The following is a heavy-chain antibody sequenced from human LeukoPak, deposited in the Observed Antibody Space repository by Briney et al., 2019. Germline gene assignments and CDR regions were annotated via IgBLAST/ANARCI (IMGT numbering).Heavy chain of an antibody. CDR1: GFSVRTNF. V-gene: IGHV3-53*01. CDR3: ARVTGGNGDY. CDR2: IYTGGGT. Sequence: PGGSLRLSCAVSGFSVRTNFMSWVRQAPGKGLEWVSVIYTGGGTDHADSVKGRFTISRDNAKNSLYLQMNSLRAEDTAVYYCARVTGGNGDYWGQGTLVTVSS. J-gene: IGHJ4*02. D-gene: IGHD4-23*01.